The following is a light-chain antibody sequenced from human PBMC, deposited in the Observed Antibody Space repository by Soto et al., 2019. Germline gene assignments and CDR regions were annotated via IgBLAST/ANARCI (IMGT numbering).Light chain of an antibody. J-gene: IGKJ5*01. V-gene: IGKV1-39*01. Sequence: DIQMTQSPSSLSASVVDIVTITCRASQSISSYLNWYQQKPGKAPKLLIYAASSLQSGVPSRFSGSVSGTDFTLTISSLQPEDFATYYCQQSYSTTITFGQGTRLEIK. CDR2: AAS. CDR1: QSISSY. CDR3: QQSYSTTIT.